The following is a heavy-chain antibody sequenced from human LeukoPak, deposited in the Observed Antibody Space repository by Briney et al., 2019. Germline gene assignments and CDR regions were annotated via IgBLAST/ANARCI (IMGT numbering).Heavy chain of an antibody. CDR3: ARDLYYVPKNYFDY. J-gene: IGHJ4*02. CDR1: GFTFSSYA. D-gene: IGHD3-16*01. CDR2: ISYDGSNK. V-gene: IGHV3-30*01. Sequence: PGRSLRLSCAASGFTFSSYAMHWVRQAPGKGLEWVAVISYDGSNKYYADSVKGRFTISRDNSKNTLYLQMNSLRAEDTAVYYCARDLYYVPKNYFDYWGQGTLVTVSS.